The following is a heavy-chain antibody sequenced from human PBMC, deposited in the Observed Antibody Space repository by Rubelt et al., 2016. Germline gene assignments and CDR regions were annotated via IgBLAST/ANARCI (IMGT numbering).Heavy chain of an antibody. CDR3: AKCGVRGATCHLDAFHI. CDR2: ISSSESNT. J-gene: IGHJ3*02. V-gene: IGHV3-23*01. CDR1: GFTFNSYA. Sequence: GGGLVQPGGSLRLSCAASGFTFNSYAMTWVRQAPGKGLQWVSGISSSESNTYYAASVKDRFTISRDNTKNTLFLHMNSLRAEDTATYYCAKCGVRGATCHLDAFHIWGQGTMVTVSS. D-gene: IGHD2-21*01.